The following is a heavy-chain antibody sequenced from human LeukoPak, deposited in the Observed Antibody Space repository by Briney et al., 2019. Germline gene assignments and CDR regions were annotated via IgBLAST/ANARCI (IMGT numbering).Heavy chain of an antibody. Sequence: SETLSLTCAVYGGSSSGYYWSWIRQPPGKGLEWIGEINHSGSTNYNPSLKSRVTISVDTSKNQFSLKLSSVTAADTAVYYCARGPRQNSSFYVWGQGTLVDVSS. V-gene: IGHV4-34*01. CDR1: GGSSSGYY. CDR2: INHSGST. CDR3: ARGPRQNSSFYV. D-gene: IGHD6-19*01. J-gene: IGHJ4*02.